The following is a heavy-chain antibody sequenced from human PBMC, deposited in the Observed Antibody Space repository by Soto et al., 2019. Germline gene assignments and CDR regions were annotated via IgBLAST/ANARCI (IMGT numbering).Heavy chain of an antibody. Sequence: SETLSLTCTVSGESIDTGAFYWSWIRLPSGKGPEWIGSIFYAGDTYYNPSLKSRVEISLDGSQNQFSLNLRSGTAADTAVYYCAREGDYRTWFEPWGPGTLVTVSS. CDR1: GESIDTGAFY. V-gene: IGHV4-31*03. J-gene: IGHJ5*02. CDR3: AREGDYRTWFEP. D-gene: IGHD4-17*01. CDR2: IFYAGDT.